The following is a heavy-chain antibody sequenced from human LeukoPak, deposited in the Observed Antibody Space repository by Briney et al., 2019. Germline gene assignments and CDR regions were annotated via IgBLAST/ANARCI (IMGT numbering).Heavy chain of an antibody. CDR3: ARGGIGGYSGSYPLFDY. Sequence: EASVKVSCTASGYTFTSYDTNWVRQAPGQGLEWMGWMNPNSGNTGYAQKFQGRVTMTRNTSISTAYMELSSLRSEDTAVYYCARGGIGGYSGSYPLFDYWGQGTLVTVSS. V-gene: IGHV1-8*01. D-gene: IGHD1-26*01. CDR2: MNPNSGNT. CDR1: GYTFTSYD. J-gene: IGHJ4*02.